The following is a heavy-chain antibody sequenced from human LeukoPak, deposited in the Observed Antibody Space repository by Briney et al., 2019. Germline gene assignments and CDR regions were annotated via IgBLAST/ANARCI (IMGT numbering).Heavy chain of an antibody. CDR1: GGSISSYY. D-gene: IGHD6-13*01. V-gene: IGHV4-59*01. CDR3: ARLTSIAAAGTDYYYYGMDV. CDR2: IYYSGST. Sequence: PSGTLSLTCTVSGGSISSYYWSWIRQPPGKGLEWIGYIYYSGSTNYNPSLKSRVTISVDTSKNQFSLKLSSVTAADTAVYYCARLTSIAAAGTDYYYYGMDVWGKGTTVTVSS. J-gene: IGHJ6*04.